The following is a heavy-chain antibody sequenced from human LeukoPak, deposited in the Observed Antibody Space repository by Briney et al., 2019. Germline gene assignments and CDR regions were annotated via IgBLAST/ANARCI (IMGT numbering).Heavy chain of an antibody. V-gene: IGHV4-59*08. Sequence: PSETLSLTCTVSGGSINSYYWSWIRQPPGKGLEWIGYIYCSGSTNYNPSLKSRVTMSVDTSKNQFSLNLSSVTAADTAVYYCARSVGAAAHFDYWGQGTLVTVSS. D-gene: IGHD6-13*01. J-gene: IGHJ4*02. CDR2: IYCSGST. CDR1: GGSINSYY. CDR3: ARSVGAAAHFDY.